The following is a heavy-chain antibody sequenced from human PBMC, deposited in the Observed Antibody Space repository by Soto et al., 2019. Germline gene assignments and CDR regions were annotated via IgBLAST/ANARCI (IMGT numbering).Heavy chain of an antibody. V-gene: IGHV4-34*01. CDR3: ARGECDGDCYNDFDY. J-gene: IGHJ4*02. CDR2: INHSGST. Sequence: SETLSLTCAVHGGSFSGYYWSWIRQPPGKGLEWIGEINHSGSTNYNPSLKSRVTISVDTSKNQFSLKLSSVTAADTAVYYCARGECDGDCYNDFDYWGQGTLVTVSS. CDR1: GGSFSGYY. D-gene: IGHD2-21*02.